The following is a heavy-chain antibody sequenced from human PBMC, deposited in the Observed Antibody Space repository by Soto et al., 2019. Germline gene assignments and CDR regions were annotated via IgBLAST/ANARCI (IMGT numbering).Heavy chain of an antibody. CDR2: ISGSGDST. D-gene: IGHD2-2*02. V-gene: IGHV3-23*01. J-gene: IGHJ6*02. CDR1: EGNFRSYG. Sequence: SLGLSFVDAEGNFRSYGMVWISHAPGNNLEWVHGISGSGDSTYYAASVKGRFTIYRDNSKKTLHLQMHSLRVEDTAVYYCAQKRYCTTTRCYTPSFYYGIDVWGQGTTVTVSS. CDR3: AQKRYCTTTRCYTPSFYYGIDV.